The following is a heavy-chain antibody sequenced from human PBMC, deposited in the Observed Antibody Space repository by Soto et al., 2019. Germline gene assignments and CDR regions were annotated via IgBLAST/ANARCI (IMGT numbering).Heavy chain of an antibody. D-gene: IGHD3-10*01. J-gene: IGHJ4*02. Sequence: QVQLVQSGAEVRKPGASVKVSCKASGYTFISYGISWVRQAPGQGLEWMGWINTYNGNTDYAQKLQGRVTMTTDTSTDTVYMELRSLRSDDTAVYYCARDMGYGSGNYYRYYFDFWGQGTLVTFSS. V-gene: IGHV1-18*01. CDR1: GYTFISYG. CDR2: INTYNGNT. CDR3: ARDMGYGSGNYYRYYFDF.